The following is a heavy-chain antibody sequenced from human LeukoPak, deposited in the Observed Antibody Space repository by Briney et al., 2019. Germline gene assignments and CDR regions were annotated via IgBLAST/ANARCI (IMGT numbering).Heavy chain of an antibody. CDR1: GYTFTGYY. D-gene: IGHD2-2*02. Sequence: ASVKVSCKASGYTFTGYYMHWVRQAPGQGLEWMGWINPNSGGTNYAQKFQGRVTMTRDTSISTAYMELSRLRSDDTAVYYCARASAPAAIAYYYYYMDVWGKGTTVTVSS. CDR2: INPNSGGT. CDR3: ARASAPAAIAYYYYYMDV. J-gene: IGHJ6*03. V-gene: IGHV1-2*02.